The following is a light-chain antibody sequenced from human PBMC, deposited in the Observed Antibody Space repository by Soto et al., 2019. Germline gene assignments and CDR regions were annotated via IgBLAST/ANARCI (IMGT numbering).Light chain of an antibody. CDR2: DAS. CDR1: QSISSW. CDR3: QQYNSYPT. Sequence: DIQMTHSPSTLSASVGDRVTITCPASQSISSWLAWYQQKPGKAPKLLIYDASSLESGVPSRFSGSGSGTEFTLTISSLQPDDFATYYCQQYNSYPTFGQGTKVDIK. J-gene: IGKJ1*01. V-gene: IGKV1-5*01.